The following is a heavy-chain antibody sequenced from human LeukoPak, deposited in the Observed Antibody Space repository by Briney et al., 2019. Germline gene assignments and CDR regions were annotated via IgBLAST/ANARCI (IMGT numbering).Heavy chain of an antibody. V-gene: IGHV3-21*01. J-gene: IGHJ2*01. Sequence: PGGSLRLSCAASGFTFSSYSMNWVRQAPGKGLEWVSSISSSSSYIYYADSVKGRFTISRDNAKNSLYLQMNSLRAEDTAVYYCARDRIPSLLAYCGGDCCHWYFDLWGRGTLVTVSS. CDR1: GFTFSSYS. CDR2: ISSSSSYI. CDR3: ARDRIPSLLAYCGGDCCHWYFDL. D-gene: IGHD2-21*02.